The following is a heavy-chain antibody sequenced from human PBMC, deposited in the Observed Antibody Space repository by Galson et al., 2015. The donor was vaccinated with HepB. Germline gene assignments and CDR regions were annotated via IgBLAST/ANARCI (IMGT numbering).Heavy chain of an antibody. D-gene: IGHD4-17*01. Sequence: SLRLSCAASGFTFGDYAMSWFRQAPGKGLEWVSFIRSKNYGETTEYAASVKGRFTISRDDSKSIAFLQVNSLKTEDTAVYYCTRGLGDYPFHYSFDFWGQGTLVTVSA. J-gene: IGHJ4*02. CDR2: IRSKNYGETT. CDR1: GFTFGDYA. CDR3: TRGLGDYPFHYSFDF. V-gene: IGHV3-49*03.